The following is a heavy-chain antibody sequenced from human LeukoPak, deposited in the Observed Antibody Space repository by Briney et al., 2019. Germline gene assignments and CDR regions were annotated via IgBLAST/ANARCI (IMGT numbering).Heavy chain of an antibody. CDR3: AREVSVTTILDY. CDR1: GYTFTRYY. V-gene: IGHV1-69*05. D-gene: IGHD1-1*01. Sequence: SVKVSCKASGYTFTRYYMHWVRQAPGQGLEWMGRIIPMFGIANYAQKFQGRVTITTVESTSTAYMELSSLRSEDTAVYYCAREVSVTTILDYWGQGTLVTVSS. CDR2: IIPMFGIA. J-gene: IGHJ4*02.